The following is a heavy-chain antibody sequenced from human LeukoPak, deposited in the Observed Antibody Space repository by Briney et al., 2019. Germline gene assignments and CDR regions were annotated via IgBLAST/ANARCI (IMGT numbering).Heavy chain of an antibody. Sequence: GGPLRLSCAASGFTFSDYYMSWIRQAPGKGLEWVSYISSSSSYTNYADSVKGRFTISRDNAKNSLYLQMNSLRAEDTAVYYCARGHGGNGFDYWGQGTLVTVSS. CDR2: ISSSSSYT. J-gene: IGHJ4*02. D-gene: IGHD4-23*01. CDR1: GFTFSDYY. V-gene: IGHV3-11*03. CDR3: ARGHGGNGFDY.